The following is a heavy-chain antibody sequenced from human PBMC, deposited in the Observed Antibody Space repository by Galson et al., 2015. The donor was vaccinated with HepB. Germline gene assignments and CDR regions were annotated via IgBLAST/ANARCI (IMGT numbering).Heavy chain of an antibody. CDR3: ARENNLKY. V-gene: IGHV3-7*03. Sequence: SLRLSCAASEFTFNTYWMNWVRQAPGKGLEWVASIKPDGSEKRYVESVKGRFTISRDNAKNSLYLQMNSLRAEDTAVYYCARENNLKYWGQGILVTVSS. J-gene: IGHJ4*02. CDR1: EFTFNTYW. CDR2: IKPDGSEK. D-gene: IGHD3-9*01.